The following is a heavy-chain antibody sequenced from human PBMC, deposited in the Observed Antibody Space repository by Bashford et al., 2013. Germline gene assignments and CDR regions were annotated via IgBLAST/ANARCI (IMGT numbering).Heavy chain of an antibody. V-gene: IGHV1-69*06. J-gene: IGHJ4*02. Sequence: SVKVVLQGFWRHFSSYAISWVRQAPGQGLEWMGGIIPIFGTANYAQKFQGRVTITADKSTSTAYMELSSLRSEDTAVYYCARLDNWNDYGVDYWGQGTLVTVSS. CDR2: IIPIFGTA. D-gene: IGHD1-20*01. CDR1: RHFSSYA. CDR3: ARLDNWNDYGVDY.